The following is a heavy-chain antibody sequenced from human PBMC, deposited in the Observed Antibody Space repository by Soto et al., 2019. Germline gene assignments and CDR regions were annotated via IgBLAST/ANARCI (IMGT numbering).Heavy chain of an antibody. CDR2: IYSGGST. Sequence: GGALRLSCAASGFTVSSNYMSWVRQAPGKVLEWVSVIYSGGSTYYADSVKGRFTISRDNSKNTLYLQMNSLRAEDTAVYYCARSIVVVVAATRYYYYGMDVWGQGXTVTVYS. D-gene: IGHD2-15*01. CDR3: ARSIVVVVAATRYYYYGMDV. CDR1: GFTVSSNY. J-gene: IGHJ6*02. V-gene: IGHV3-53*01.